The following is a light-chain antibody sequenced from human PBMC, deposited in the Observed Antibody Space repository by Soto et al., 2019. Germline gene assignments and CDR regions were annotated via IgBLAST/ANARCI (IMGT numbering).Light chain of an antibody. CDR1: SSDVGGYNS. CDR3: SSYAGSNNYV. V-gene: IGLV2-8*01. Sequence: QSALTQPPSASGSPGQSVTISCTGTSSDVGGYNSVSWYLQHPGKAPKLMIYEVTKRPSGVPDRFSGSQSGNTASLTVSGLQAEDEADYYCSSYAGSNNYVFGTGTKLTVL. J-gene: IGLJ1*01. CDR2: EVT.